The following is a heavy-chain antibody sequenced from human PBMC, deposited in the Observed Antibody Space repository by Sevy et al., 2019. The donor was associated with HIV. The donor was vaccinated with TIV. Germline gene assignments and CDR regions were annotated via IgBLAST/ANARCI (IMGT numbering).Heavy chain of an antibody. Sequence: GGSLRLSCAASGFTFSDYYMTWIRQAPGKGLEWLSDISSGSTYRNYAASVKGRFTISRDNSKNSLYLQMDSLRAEDTAVYYCARDRRNYGRQDFDSWGQGTRVTVSS. V-gene: IGHV3-11*06. CDR3: ARDRRNYGRQDFDS. D-gene: IGHD1-7*01. J-gene: IGHJ4*02. CDR2: ISSGSTYR. CDR1: GFTFSDYY.